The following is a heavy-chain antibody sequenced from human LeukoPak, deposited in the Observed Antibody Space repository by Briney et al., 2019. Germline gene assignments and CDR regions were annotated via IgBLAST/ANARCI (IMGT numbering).Heavy chain of an antibody. D-gene: IGHD5-18*01. CDR2: IDYRGST. CDR1: GGSISSYY. CDR3: ARSRSGYSYDHAAFDI. V-gene: IGHV4-59*01. Sequence: SETLSLTCTVSGGSISSYYWSWIRQPPGKGLEWIAYIDYRGSTTYNPSLKSRVTTSVDTSRNQFSLKLSSVTAADTAVYYCARSRSGYSYDHAAFDIWGQGTMVTVSS. J-gene: IGHJ3*02.